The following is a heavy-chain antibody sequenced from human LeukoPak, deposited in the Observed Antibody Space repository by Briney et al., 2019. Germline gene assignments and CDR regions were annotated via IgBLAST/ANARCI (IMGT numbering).Heavy chain of an antibody. D-gene: IGHD3-10*01. V-gene: IGHV1-24*01. Sequence: GASVKVSCKVSGYTLTELFMHWVRQAPGKGLEWMGGFDPEDGETTYAQKFQGRVTMTEDTSTDTAYMELSSLRSEDTGVYYCATSRRLLWLGELITHWGQGALVTVSS. J-gene: IGHJ4*02. CDR2: FDPEDGET. CDR3: ATSRRLLWLGELITH. CDR1: GYTLTELF.